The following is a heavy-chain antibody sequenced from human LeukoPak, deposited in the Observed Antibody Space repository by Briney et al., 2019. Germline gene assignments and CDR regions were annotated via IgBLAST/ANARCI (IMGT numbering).Heavy chain of an antibody. J-gene: IGHJ4*02. CDR1: GASISSASDY. CDR3: VRQKHHCDGGSCFPPDY. Sequence: SETLSLTCSVSGASISSASDYWGWIRQPPGKGLEWIGTIYYSGRAYYNPSLKSRLTISVDTSKNQFSLKLNSVTATDAAIYYCVRQKHHCDGGSCFPPDYWGQGTLVTVSS. V-gene: IGHV4-39*01. D-gene: IGHD2-15*01. CDR2: IYYSGRA.